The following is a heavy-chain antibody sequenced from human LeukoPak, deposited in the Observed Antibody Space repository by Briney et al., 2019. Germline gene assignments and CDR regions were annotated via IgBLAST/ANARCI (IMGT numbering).Heavy chain of an antibody. D-gene: IGHD3-3*01. V-gene: IGHV3-23*01. Sequence: GGSLRLPCAGSGFTFNDHAMSWVRQAPGKGLEWVSSISGSGGSTYYADYVKGRSTISRDNSKNVVYFEMHSLRGEDTAVYFCARGGQNFDFWRFDYWGQGTLVTVSS. CDR2: ISGSGGST. J-gene: IGHJ4*02. CDR3: ARGGQNFDFWRFDY. CDR1: GFTFNDHA.